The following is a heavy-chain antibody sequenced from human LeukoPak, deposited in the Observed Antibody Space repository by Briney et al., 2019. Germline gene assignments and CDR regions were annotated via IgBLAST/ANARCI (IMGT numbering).Heavy chain of an antibody. CDR3: AREYDSSGYYSHNDY. CDR2: IYYSGST. CDR1: GGSISSSSYY. D-gene: IGHD3-22*01. V-gene: IGHV4-39*07. J-gene: IGHJ4*02. Sequence: SETLSLTCTVSGGSISSSSYYWGWIRQPPGKGLEWIGSIYYSGSTYYNPSLKSRVTISVDTSKNQFSLKLSSVTAADTAVYYCAREYDSSGYYSHNDYWGQGTLVTVSS.